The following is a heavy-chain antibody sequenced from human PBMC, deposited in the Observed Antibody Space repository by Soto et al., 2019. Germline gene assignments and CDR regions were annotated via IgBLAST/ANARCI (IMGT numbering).Heavy chain of an antibody. D-gene: IGHD3-16*02. CDR2: TYYRSKWYN. J-gene: IGHJ5*02. Sequence: SQTLSLTCAISGDSVSSNSAAWDWIRQSPSRGLEWLGRTYYRSKWYNDYAVAVKSRITINPDTSKNQFSLQLNSVTAADTAVYFCARESVPGYIHHTWFDPWGQGTLVTVS. V-gene: IGHV6-1*01. CDR3: ARESVPGYIHHTWFDP. CDR1: GDSVSSNSAA.